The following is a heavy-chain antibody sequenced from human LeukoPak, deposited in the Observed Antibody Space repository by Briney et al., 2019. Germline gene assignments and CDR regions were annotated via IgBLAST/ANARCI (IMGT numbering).Heavy chain of an antibody. CDR3: ARGGYDPDY. Sequence: SETLSLTCTVSGGSISSSSYYWSWIRQPPGKGLEWIGYIYYSGSTNYNPSLKSRVTISVDTSKNQFSLKLSSVTAADTAVYYCARGGYDPDYWGQGTLVTVSS. V-gene: IGHV4-61*01. J-gene: IGHJ4*02. CDR1: GGSISSSSYY. D-gene: IGHD2-2*01. CDR2: IYYSGST.